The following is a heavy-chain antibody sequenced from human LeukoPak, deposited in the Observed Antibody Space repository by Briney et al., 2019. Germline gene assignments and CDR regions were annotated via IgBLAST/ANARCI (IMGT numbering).Heavy chain of an antibody. Sequence: GGSLRLSCAASGFTVSSNYMSWVRQAPGKGLEWVSAISGSGGSTYYADSVKGRFTISRDNSKNTLYLQMNSLRAEDTAVYYCAKSHYYDSSGYVYWGQGTLVTVSS. V-gene: IGHV3-23*01. D-gene: IGHD3-22*01. CDR2: ISGSGGST. J-gene: IGHJ4*02. CDR3: AKSHYYDSSGYVY. CDR1: GFTVSSNY.